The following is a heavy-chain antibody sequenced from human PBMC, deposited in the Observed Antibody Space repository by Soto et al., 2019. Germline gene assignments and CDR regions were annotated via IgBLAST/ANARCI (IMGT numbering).Heavy chain of an antibody. Sequence: SETLSLTCTVSGGSISSYYWSWIRQPPGKGLEWIGYIYYSGSTNYNPSLKSRVTISVDTSKNQFSLKLSSVTAADTAVYYCARELGPCSSTSCSPPYTYYMDVWGKGTTVTVSS. J-gene: IGHJ6*03. V-gene: IGHV4-59*01. CDR3: ARELGPCSSTSCSPPYTYYMDV. CDR2: IYYSGST. CDR1: GGSISSYY. D-gene: IGHD2-2*01.